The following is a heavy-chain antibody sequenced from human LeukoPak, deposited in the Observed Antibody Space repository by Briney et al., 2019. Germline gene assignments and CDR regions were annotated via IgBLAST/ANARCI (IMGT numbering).Heavy chain of an antibody. D-gene: IGHD2-15*01. CDR2: IYYSGST. J-gene: IGHJ4*02. CDR1: GGSISSSSYY. CDR3: AGQIYCSGGSCYFDY. V-gene: IGHV4-39*01. Sequence: SETLSLTCAVSGGSISSSSYYWGWSRQPPGKGLEWIGSIYYSGSTYYNPSLKSRVTISVDTSKNQFSLKLSSVTAADTAVYYCAGQIYCSGGSCYFDYWGQGTLVTVSS.